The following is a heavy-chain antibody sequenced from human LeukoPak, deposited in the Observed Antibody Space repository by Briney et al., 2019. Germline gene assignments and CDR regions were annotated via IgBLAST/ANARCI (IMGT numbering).Heavy chain of an antibody. J-gene: IGHJ3*02. V-gene: IGHV4-39*01. CDR2: IYYSGST. CDR3: ARHVQLVWYWRINAFDI. CDR1: GGSISSSSYY. D-gene: IGHD6-6*01. Sequence: PSETLSLTCTVSGGSISSSSYYWGWIRQPPGKGLEWIGSIYYSGSTYYNPSLKSRVTISVDTSKNQFSLKLSSVTAADTAVYYCARHVQLVWYWRINAFDIWGQGTMVTVSS.